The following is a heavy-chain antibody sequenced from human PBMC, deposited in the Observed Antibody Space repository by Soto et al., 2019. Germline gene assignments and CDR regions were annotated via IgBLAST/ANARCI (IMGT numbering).Heavy chain of an antibody. CDR1: GFIFSSYA. CDR3: AKDQRITIFGVVSNPLDDTQQNSYGMDV. D-gene: IGHD3-3*01. J-gene: IGHJ6*02. CDR2: ISGSDGST. Sequence: GSLRLSCAASGFIFSSYAMNWVRQAPGKGLEWVSGISGSDGSTYYADSVKGRLTISRDNSKNTLYLQMNSLRAEDTAVYYCAKDQRITIFGVVSNPLDDTQQNSYGMDVWGQGTTVTVSS. V-gene: IGHV3-23*01.